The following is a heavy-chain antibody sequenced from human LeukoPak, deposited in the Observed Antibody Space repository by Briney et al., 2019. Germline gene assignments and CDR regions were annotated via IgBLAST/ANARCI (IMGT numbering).Heavy chain of an antibody. D-gene: IGHD3-10*01. CDR3: ARLTKNDSGSFRFGKKKRGYMDV. CDR1: GGSFSGYY. Sequence: SETLSLTCAVYGGSFSGYYWTWIRQPPGKGLEWIGEINHSGSTNYNPSLKSRVTISVDTSKNQFSLKLSSVTAADTAVYYCARLTKNDSGSFRFGKKKRGYMDVWGKGTTVTISS. J-gene: IGHJ6*03. V-gene: IGHV4-34*01. CDR2: INHSGST.